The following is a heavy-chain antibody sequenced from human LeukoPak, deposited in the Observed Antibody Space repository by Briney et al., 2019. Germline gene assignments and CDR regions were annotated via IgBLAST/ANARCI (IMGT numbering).Heavy chain of an antibody. Sequence: SETLSLTCAVYGGSFSGYYWSWIRQPPGKGLEWIGEINHSGSTNYNPSLKSRVTISVDTSKNQFSLKLSSVTAADTAVYHCARGRGYYDSSGYYHYYFDYWGQGTLVTVSS. J-gene: IGHJ4*02. V-gene: IGHV4-34*01. D-gene: IGHD3-22*01. CDR2: INHSGST. CDR1: GGSFSGYY. CDR3: ARGRGYYDSSGYYHYYFDY.